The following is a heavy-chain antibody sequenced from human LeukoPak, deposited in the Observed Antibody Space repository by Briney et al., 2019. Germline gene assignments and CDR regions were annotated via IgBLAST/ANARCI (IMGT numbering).Heavy chain of an antibody. V-gene: IGHV3-33*01. D-gene: IGHD4-17*01. J-gene: IGHJ3*02. CDR1: GFTFSSYG. CDR2: IWFDGSIK. Sequence: GGSLRLSCAASGFTFSSYGMHWVCQAPGKGLEWVAVIWFDGSIKYYADSVKGRFTISRDNSRNTLFLQMNSLRAEDTAVYYCARDGMNDYGDLREGNDGFDIWGQGTMVTVSS. CDR3: ARDGMNDYGDLREGNDGFDI.